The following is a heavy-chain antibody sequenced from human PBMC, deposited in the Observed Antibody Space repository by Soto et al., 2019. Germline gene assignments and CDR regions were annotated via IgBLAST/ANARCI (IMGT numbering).Heavy chain of an antibody. CDR1: GFTFSSYW. J-gene: IGHJ3*02. V-gene: IGHV3-7*01. Sequence: SLRLSCAASGFTFSSYWMSWVRQAPGKGLEWVANIKQDGSEKYYVDSVKGRFTISRDDAKNSLYLQMNSLRAEDTAVYYCARDETYYDFWSGHRSDAFDIWGQGTIVTVSS. CDR3: ARDETYYDFWSGHRSDAFDI. D-gene: IGHD3-3*01. CDR2: IKQDGSEK.